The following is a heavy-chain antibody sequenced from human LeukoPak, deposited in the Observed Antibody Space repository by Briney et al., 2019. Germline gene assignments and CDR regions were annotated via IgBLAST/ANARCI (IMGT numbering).Heavy chain of an antibody. Sequence: GGSLRLSCAASGFTFSSYSMNWVRQAPGKGLDWVSSIGSSSDYIYYADSVKGRFIISRDNAKNSLYLQMNSLRAEDTAVYYCARGGSYGGYHSYWGQGTLVTVSS. D-gene: IGHD4-23*01. CDR2: IGSSSDYI. J-gene: IGHJ4*02. V-gene: IGHV3-21*01. CDR3: ARGGSYGGYHSY. CDR1: GFTFSSYS.